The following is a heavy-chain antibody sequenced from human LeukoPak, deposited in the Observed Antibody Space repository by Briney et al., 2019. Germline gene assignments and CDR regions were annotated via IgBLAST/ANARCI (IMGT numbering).Heavy chain of an antibody. J-gene: IGHJ6*03. V-gene: IGHV1-69*06. D-gene: IGHD3-3*01. CDR1: GGTFSSYA. CDR3: ARSLFRFLEWSYRSYYYYYMDV. CDR2: IIPIFGTV. Sequence: SVKVSCKASGGTFSSYAISWVRQAPGQGLEWMGGIIPIFGTVNYAQKFQGRVTIIADKSTSTAYMELSSLRSEDTAVYYCARSLFRFLEWSYRSYYYYYMDVWGKGTTVTVSS.